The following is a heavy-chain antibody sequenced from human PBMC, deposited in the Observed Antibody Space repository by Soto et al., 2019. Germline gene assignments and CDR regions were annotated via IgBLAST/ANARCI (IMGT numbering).Heavy chain of an antibody. J-gene: IGHJ3*02. D-gene: IGHD6-6*01. CDR2: IYYSGRT. Sequence: PSETLSLTCTVSGGSISSSSYYWGWIRQPPGKGLEWIGSIYYSGRTYYNPSLKSRVTISVDTSKNQFSLKLSSVTAADTAVYYCARPSSSSGAFDIWGQGTMVTVS. CDR1: GGSISSSSYY. CDR3: ARPSSSSGAFDI. V-gene: IGHV4-39*01.